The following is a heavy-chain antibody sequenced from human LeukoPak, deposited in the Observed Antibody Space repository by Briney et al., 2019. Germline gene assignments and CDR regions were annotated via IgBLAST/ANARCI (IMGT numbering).Heavy chain of an antibody. CDR1: GFTFSSYA. CDR2: ISGSGGST. Sequence: SGGSLRLSCAASGFTFSSYAMSWVRQAPGKGLEWVSAISGSGGSTYYADSVKGRFTISRDNSKNTLYLQMNSLRAEDTAAYYCAKDYGDSPETSDFDYWGQGTLVTVSS. J-gene: IGHJ4*02. V-gene: IGHV3-23*01. D-gene: IGHD4-17*01. CDR3: AKDYGDSPETSDFDY.